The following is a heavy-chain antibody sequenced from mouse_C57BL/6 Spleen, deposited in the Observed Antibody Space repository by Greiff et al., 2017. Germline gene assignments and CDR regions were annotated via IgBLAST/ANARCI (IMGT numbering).Heavy chain of an antibody. CDR3: ARWTPSYYYDY. D-gene: IGHD1-1*01. CDR2: IDPNSGGT. Sequence: QVQLQQPGAELVKPGASVKLSCKASGYTFTSYWMHWVKQRPGRGLEWMGRIDPNSGGTKYNEKFKSKATLTVDKPSSTAYMQLSSLTSEDSAVYYCARWTPSYYYDYWGQGTTLTVSS. V-gene: IGHV1-72*01. J-gene: IGHJ2*01. CDR1: GYTFTSYW.